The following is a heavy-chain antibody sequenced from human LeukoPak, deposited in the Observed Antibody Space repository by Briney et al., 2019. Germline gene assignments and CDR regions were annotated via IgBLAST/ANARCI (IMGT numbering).Heavy chain of an antibody. V-gene: IGHV3-66*01. D-gene: IGHD4/OR15-4a*01. CDR2: IYSGGST. CDR3: ARDYGPNWFDP. J-gene: IGHJ5*02. Sequence: GGSLRLSCAASGFTVSSNYMNWVRQAPGKGLEWVSVIYSGGSTYHADLVKGRFTISRDNSKNTVYLQMNSLRAEDTAVYYCARDYGPNWFDPWGQGTLVTVSS. CDR1: GFTVSSNY.